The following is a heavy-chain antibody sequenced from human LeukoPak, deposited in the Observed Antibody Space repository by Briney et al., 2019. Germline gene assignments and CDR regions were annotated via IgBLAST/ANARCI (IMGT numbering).Heavy chain of an antibody. CDR3: ARSLLGGRNWFDP. V-gene: IGHV1-69*05. Sequence: SVKVSCKASGGTFSSYAISWVRQAPGQGLEWMGGIIPIFGTANYAQKFQGRVTITTDESTSTAYMELSSLRSEDTAVYYSARSLLGGRNWFDPWGQGTLVTVSS. D-gene: IGHD3-16*01. CDR1: GGTFSSYA. J-gene: IGHJ5*02. CDR2: IIPIFGTA.